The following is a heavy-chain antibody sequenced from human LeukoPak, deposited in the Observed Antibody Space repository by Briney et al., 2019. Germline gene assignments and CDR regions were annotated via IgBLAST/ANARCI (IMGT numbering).Heavy chain of an antibody. J-gene: IGHJ4*02. CDR3: ATGKIYCSTASCSDDS. Sequence: ASVMVSCKVSGYTLTELSMHWVRQAPGKGLEWIGGFHPEDGETVYAQKFQGRVTMTEDTSTDTAYMELSSLRSEDTAVYYCATGKIYCSTASCSDDSWGQGTLVTVSS. CDR1: GYTLTELS. D-gene: IGHD2-2*01. CDR2: FHPEDGET. V-gene: IGHV1-24*01.